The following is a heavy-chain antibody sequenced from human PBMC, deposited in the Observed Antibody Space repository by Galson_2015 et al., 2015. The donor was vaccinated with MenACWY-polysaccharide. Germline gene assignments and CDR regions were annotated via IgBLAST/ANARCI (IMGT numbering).Heavy chain of an antibody. Sequence: SLRLSCAASGFTFSSYSMNWVRQAPGKGLEWVSYISSSSSTIYYADSVKGRFTISRDNAKNSLYLQMNSLRAEDTAVYYCARAPYDSKPPGAFNIWGQGPMVTVSS. CDR3: ARAPYDSKPPGAFNI. J-gene: IGHJ3*02. V-gene: IGHV3-48*01. CDR1: GFTFSSYS. D-gene: IGHD3-22*01. CDR2: ISSSSSTI.